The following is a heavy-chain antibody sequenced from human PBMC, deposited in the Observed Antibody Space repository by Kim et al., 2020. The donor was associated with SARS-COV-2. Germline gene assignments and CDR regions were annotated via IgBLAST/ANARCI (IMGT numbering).Heavy chain of an antibody. V-gene: IGHV3-48*03. J-gene: IGHJ3*02. CDR1: EFTLSSYE. CDR3: ARETPGIRGVACDI. D-gene: IGHD3-10*01. Sequence: GGSLRLSCEASEFTLSSYEMNWVRQAPGKGLEWVSYITTSGNTVHYADSVRGRFTVSRDNAKNSPYLQMNSLRAEDTAVYYCARETPGIRGVACDIWGQGTMVNVSS. CDR2: ITTSGNTV.